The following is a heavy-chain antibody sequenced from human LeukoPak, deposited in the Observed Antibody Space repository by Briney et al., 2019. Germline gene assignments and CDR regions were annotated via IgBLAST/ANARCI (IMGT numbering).Heavy chain of an antibody. CDR1: GGSMSSSSYY. CDR2: IYYSGST. D-gene: IGHD2-15*01. V-gene: IGHV4-39*01. Sequence: SETLSLTGTVSGGSMSSSSYYWGWIRQTPGKGLEWIGSIYYSGSTYYNPSLKSRVTISVDTSKNQFSLKLSSVTTADTAVYYCARYCSGGSCFNQIGRGDDYWGQGTLVTVSS. J-gene: IGHJ4*02. CDR3: ARYCSGGSCFNQIGRGDDY.